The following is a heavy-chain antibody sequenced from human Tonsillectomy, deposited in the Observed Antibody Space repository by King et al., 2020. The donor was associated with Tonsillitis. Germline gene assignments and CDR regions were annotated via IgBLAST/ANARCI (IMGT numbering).Heavy chain of an antibody. Sequence: QLVQSGGGVVQPGRSLRLSCAASGFTFFSYGMHWVRQAPGKGLEWVAVISYDGSNKYYADSVKGRFTISRGNSKNTLFLQMNSLRAEDTAVYYCAKSAVGYCSGDSCFDPFDPWGQGTLVTVSS. V-gene: IGHV3-30*18. CDR1: GFTFFSYG. CDR2: ISYDGSNK. CDR3: AKSAVGYCSGDSCFDPFDP. D-gene: IGHD2-15*01. J-gene: IGHJ5*02.